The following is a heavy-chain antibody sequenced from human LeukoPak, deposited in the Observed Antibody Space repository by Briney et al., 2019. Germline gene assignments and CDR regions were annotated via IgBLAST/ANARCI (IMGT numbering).Heavy chain of an antibody. CDR1: GFTFDNYA. Sequence: GGSLRLSCVASGFTFDNYALSWVRQVAGKGLEWVSAVSGGGATYYADSVKGRFTVSRDNSRNTVYLQMNSLRVEDTAVYFCAKRLYLEKLPGSFSDYWGQGTLVTVSS. CDR3: AKRLYLEKLPGSFSDY. V-gene: IGHV3-23*01. D-gene: IGHD1/OR15-1a*01. J-gene: IGHJ4*02. CDR2: VSGGGAT.